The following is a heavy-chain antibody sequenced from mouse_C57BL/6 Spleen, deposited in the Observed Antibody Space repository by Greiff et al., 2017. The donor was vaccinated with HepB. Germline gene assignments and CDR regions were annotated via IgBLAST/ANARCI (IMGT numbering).Heavy chain of an antibody. CDR1: GFSLSTSGMG. V-gene: IGHV8-12*01. CDR3: ARRAYGSSYVRYAMDY. Sequence: QVTLKESGPGILQSSQTLSLTCSFSGFSLSTSGMGVSWIRQPSGKGLEWLAHIYWDDNKRYNPSLKSRLTISKDTSRNQVFLKITSVHTADTATYDCARRAYGSSYVRYAMDYWGQGTSVTVSS. CDR2: IYWDDNK. J-gene: IGHJ4*01. D-gene: IGHD1-1*01.